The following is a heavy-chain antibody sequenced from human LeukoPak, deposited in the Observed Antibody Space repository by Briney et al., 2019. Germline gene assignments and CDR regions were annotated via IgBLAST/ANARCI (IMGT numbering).Heavy chain of an antibody. CDR1: GGTFSSYA. CDR3: ARGGSGYCPLGDY. D-gene: IGHD3-22*01. Sequence: SVKVSCKASGGTFSSYAISWVLQAPGQGLEWMGGIIPIFGTANYAQKFQGRVTITTDESTSTAYMELSSLRSEDTAVYYCARGGSGYCPLGDYWGQGTLVTVSS. J-gene: IGHJ4*02. CDR2: IIPIFGTA. V-gene: IGHV1-69*05.